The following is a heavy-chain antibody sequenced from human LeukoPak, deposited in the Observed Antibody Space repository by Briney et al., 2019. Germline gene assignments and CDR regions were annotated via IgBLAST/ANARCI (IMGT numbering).Heavy chain of an antibody. Sequence: WASVKVSCKASGYTVTSYAMHWVRQAPGQRLERMGWINAGNGNTKYSQKFQGRVTITRDTSASTAYMELSSLRSEDTAVYYCARVRDPTYYDILTGLMDVWGQGTTVTVSS. J-gene: IGHJ6*02. V-gene: IGHV1-3*01. CDR3: ARVRDPTYYDILTGLMDV. D-gene: IGHD3-9*01. CDR2: INAGNGNT. CDR1: GYTVTSYA.